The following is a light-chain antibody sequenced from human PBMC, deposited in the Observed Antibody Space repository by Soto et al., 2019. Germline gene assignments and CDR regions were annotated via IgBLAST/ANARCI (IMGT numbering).Light chain of an antibody. CDR2: DAS. J-gene: IGKJ5*01. CDR1: QSVSSH. V-gene: IGKV3-11*01. CDR3: QQRSDRLPIT. Sequence: EIVMTQSPATLSVSPGEGATLSCRASQSVSSHLAWYQQKPGQAPRLLIYDASKRPTGIPARFSGSGSGTDFTLTISSLEPEDSAVYYCQQRSDRLPITFGQGTRLEIK.